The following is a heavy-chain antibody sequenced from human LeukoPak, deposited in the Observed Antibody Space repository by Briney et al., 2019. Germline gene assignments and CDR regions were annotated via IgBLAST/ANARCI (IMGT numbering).Heavy chain of an antibody. CDR3: ARGRDYYDSSGLGFDY. D-gene: IGHD3-22*01. CDR2: INHSGST. CDR1: GGSFSGYY. J-gene: IGHJ4*02. V-gene: IGHV4-34*01. Sequence: SETLSLTCAVYGGSFSGYYWSWIRQPPGKGLEWIGEINHSGSTNYNPSLKSRVTISVDTSKNQFSLKLSSVTAADTAVYYCARGRDYYDSSGLGFDYWGQGTLVTVSS.